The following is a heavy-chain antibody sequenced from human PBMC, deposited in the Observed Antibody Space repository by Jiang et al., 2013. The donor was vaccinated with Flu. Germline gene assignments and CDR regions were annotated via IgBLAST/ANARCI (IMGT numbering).Heavy chain of an antibody. V-gene: IGHV3-23*01. CDR1: GSTFSTYG. J-gene: IGHJ4*02. Sequence: VQLLESGGGLVQPGGSLRLSCVASGSTFSTYGMSWVRQAPGKGLEWVSGISDSGGSTYYADSLKGRFTISRDNSKNTLFLQMNSLRAEDTALYYCATVLSSYASGTYLIPNFDSWGQGTLVTVSS. D-gene: IGHD3-10*01. CDR3: ATVLSSYASGTYLIPNFDS. CDR2: ISDSGGST.